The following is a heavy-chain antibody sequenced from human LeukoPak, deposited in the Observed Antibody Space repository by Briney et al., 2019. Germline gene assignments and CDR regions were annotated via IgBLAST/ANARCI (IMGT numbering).Heavy chain of an antibody. CDR2: IYYSGST. CDR3: ASRSSIWSGYQDTLYYFDS. Sequence: TSETLSLTCTVSGGSISSYYWSWIRQPPGKRLEWIGHIYYSGSTNYNPSLKSRVTIPVDTSKNQFSLKLSSVTAADTAVYYCASRSSIWSGYQDTLYYFDSWGQGTLVTVSS. D-gene: IGHD3-3*01. V-gene: IGHV4-59*01. J-gene: IGHJ4*02. CDR1: GGSISSYY.